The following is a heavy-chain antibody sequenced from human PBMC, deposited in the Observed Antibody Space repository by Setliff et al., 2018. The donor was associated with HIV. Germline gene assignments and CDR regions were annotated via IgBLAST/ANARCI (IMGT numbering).Heavy chain of an antibody. Sequence: SETLSLTCTVSGYSIRSGYNWGWIRQPPGKGLEWIGHIYYSGSTNYNPSLKSRVTLSVDTSKNQFSLKLRSVTAADTAVYYCAGVLSSGYYDGPWGQGTLVTVSS. CDR1: GYSIRSGYN. J-gene: IGHJ5*02. D-gene: IGHD3-22*01. CDR3: AGVLSSGYYDGP. CDR2: IYYSGST. V-gene: IGHV4-38-2*02.